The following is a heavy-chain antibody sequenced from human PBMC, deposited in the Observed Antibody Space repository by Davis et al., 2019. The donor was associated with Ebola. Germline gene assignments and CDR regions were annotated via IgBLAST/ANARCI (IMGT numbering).Heavy chain of an antibody. CDR2: IKYKIYYGAI. Sequence: GESLKIPCAASGLSVSDAWMGRVRQAPGKGLEPIGRIKYKIYYGAIDYAAPVKGRFTIPRDESKNTVSLRMDSLKTEDTGVYFCTTDRGLEARPLFDWWGQGTLVTVSS. CDR3: TTDRGLEARPLFDW. J-gene: IGHJ4*02. V-gene: IGHV3-15*01. D-gene: IGHD6-6*01. CDR1: GLSVSDAW.